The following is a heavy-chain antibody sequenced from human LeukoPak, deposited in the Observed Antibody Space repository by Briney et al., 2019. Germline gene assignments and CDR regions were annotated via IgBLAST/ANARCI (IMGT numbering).Heavy chain of an antibody. CDR1: GFTVSSNY. CDR2: IYNDGGT. Sequence: SGGSLRLSCAASGFTVSSNYMNWVRQAPGKGLEWVSVIYNDGGTYYADSVKGRFTISRDNSKNTLYLQMNSLRAEDTAVYYCGTPRSRTSGFDYWGQGTLVTVSS. D-gene: IGHD2-8*02. V-gene: IGHV3-53*01. CDR3: GTPRSRTSGFDY. J-gene: IGHJ4*02.